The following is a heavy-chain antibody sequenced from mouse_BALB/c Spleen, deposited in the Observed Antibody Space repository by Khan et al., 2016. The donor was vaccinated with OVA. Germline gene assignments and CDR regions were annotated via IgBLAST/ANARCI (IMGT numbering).Heavy chain of an antibody. CDR3: AIEASRWDFSFPY. CDR1: GYTFTNYV. J-gene: IGHJ3*01. D-gene: IGHD4-1*01. V-gene: IGHV1S136*01. CDR2: INPYNAGT. Sequence: EVQLQQSGPELVEPGASVKMSCKASGYTFTNYVMHWVKQKPGQGLEWIGYINPYNAGTRYNEKFKGKATLTSDISSTTAYMELSSLTSEDSSVYYCAIEASRWDFSFPYWGQGTLVTVSA.